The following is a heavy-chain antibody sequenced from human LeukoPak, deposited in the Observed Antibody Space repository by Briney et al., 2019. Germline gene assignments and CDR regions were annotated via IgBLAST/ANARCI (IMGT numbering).Heavy chain of an antibody. V-gene: IGHV3-53*01. D-gene: IGHD5-18*01. CDR2: IYSGGST. J-gene: IGHJ4*02. CDR1: GFTFSSYA. CDR3: ARNSGYSYGPHDY. Sequence: GGSLRLSCAASGFTFSSYAMSWVRQAPGKGLEWVSVIYSGGSTYYADSVKGRFTISRDNSKNTLYLQMNSLRAEDTAVYYCARNSGYSYGPHDYWGQGTLVTVSS.